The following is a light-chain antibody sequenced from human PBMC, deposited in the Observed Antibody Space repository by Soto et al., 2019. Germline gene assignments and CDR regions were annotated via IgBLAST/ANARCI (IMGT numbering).Light chain of an antibody. J-gene: IGKJ4*01. CDR1: QSISSY. V-gene: IGKV1-39*01. Sequence: DIQMNQSPSSLSASVGDRVTITCRAIQSISSYLNWYQQKPGKAPKLLIYAASSLQSGVPSRFSGSGSVTDYTLTISSLQPEDFATYYCQQSYSTPLTFGGGTKVEIK. CDR2: AAS. CDR3: QQSYSTPLT.